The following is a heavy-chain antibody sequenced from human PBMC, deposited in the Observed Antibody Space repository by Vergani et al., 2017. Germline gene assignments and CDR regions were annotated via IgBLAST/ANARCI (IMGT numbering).Heavy chain of an antibody. J-gene: IGHJ5*02. CDR3: ARDQYYDSSGYYYNWFDA. Sequence: QVQLVQSGAEVKKPGASVKVSCKASGYTFTGYYMHWVRQAPGQGLEWMGWINPNSGGTNYAQKFQGRVTMTRDTSISTAYMELSRLRSDDTAVYYCARDQYYDSSGYYYNWFDAWGQGTLVTVSS. V-gene: IGHV1-2*02. CDR2: INPNSGGT. CDR1: GYTFTGYY. D-gene: IGHD3-22*01.